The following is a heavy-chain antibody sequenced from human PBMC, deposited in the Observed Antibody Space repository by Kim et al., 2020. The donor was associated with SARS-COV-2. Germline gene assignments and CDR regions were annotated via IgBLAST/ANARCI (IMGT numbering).Heavy chain of an antibody. D-gene: IGHD3-3*01. V-gene: IGHV3-74*01. CDR1: GFAFSSHW. CDR2: IYDDGTRT. J-gene: IGHJ4*02. Sequence: GGSLILSCAASGFAFSSHWMHWVRQAPGKGLVWVSRIYDDGTRTDYADSVKGRFTVSRDNAKNTVYLQMNSLRAEDTAVYFCGRGHRSGYYVDYWGQGTLVTVSS. CDR3: GRGHRSGYYVDY.